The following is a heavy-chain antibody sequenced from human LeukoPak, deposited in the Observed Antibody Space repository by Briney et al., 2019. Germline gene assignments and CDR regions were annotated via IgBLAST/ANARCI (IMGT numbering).Heavy chain of an antibody. CDR3: ARDSEGYYDSSGLNWFDP. D-gene: IGHD3-22*01. J-gene: IGHJ5*02. CDR1: GFTFSSYS. Sequence: PGGSLRLSCAASGFTFSSYSMNWVRQAPGKGLEWVSYISSSSSTIYYADSVKGRFTISRDNAKNSLYLQMNSLRAEDTAVYYCARDSEGYYDSSGLNWFDPWGQGTLVTVSS. CDR2: ISSSSSTI. V-gene: IGHV3-48*04.